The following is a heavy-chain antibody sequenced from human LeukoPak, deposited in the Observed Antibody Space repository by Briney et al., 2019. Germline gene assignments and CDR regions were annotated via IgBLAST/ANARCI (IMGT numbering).Heavy chain of an antibody. V-gene: IGHV1-8*01. D-gene: IGHD2-8*01. CDR3: AKYERRGFDP. Sequence: ASVKVSCKTSGTRDDINWVRQAAGQGLEWVGWMNPNDDTGYAQKSQGRVTFTRNTSLRTVYMELRSLTFEDTAVYYCAKYERRGFDPWGQGTLVTVSS. CDR1: GTRDD. J-gene: IGHJ5*02. CDR2: MNPNDDT.